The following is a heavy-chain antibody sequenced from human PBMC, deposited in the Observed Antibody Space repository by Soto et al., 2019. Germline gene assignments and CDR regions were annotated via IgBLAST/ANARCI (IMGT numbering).Heavy chain of an antibody. CDR2: IYSGGST. Sequence: PGGSLRLSCAASGFTVGSNYMSWVRQAPGKGLEWVSVIYSGGSTYYADSVKGRFTISRDNSKNTLYLQMNSLRAEDTAVYYCARDLGGYATPSFDYWGQGTLVTVSS. CDR3: ARDLGGYATPSFDY. CDR1: GFTVGSNY. D-gene: IGHD5-12*01. V-gene: IGHV3-53*01. J-gene: IGHJ4*02.